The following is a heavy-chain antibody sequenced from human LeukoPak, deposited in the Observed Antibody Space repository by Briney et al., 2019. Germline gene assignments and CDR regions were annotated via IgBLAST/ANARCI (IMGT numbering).Heavy chain of an antibody. Sequence: PGGSLRLSGAASGFTFSSYGMHWVRQAPGKGLEWVAFIRYDGSNKYYADSVKGRFTISRDNSKNTLYLQMNSLRAEDTAVYYCAKDPTYDSSGYYFRYFDYWGQGTLVTVSS. J-gene: IGHJ4*02. D-gene: IGHD3-22*01. V-gene: IGHV3-30*02. CDR1: GFTFSSYG. CDR2: IRYDGSNK. CDR3: AKDPTYDSSGYYFRYFDY.